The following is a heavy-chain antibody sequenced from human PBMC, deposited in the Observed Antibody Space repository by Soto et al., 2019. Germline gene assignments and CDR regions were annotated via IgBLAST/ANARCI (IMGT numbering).Heavy chain of an antibody. J-gene: IGHJ4*02. CDR1: GFTFSSYG. CDR3: AKDREYSSGWPVVDY. V-gene: IGHV3-30*18. D-gene: IGHD6-19*01. Sequence: GGSLRLSCAASGFTFSSYGMHWVRQAPGKGLEWVAVISYDGSNKYYADSVKGRFTISRDNSKNTLYLQMDSLRAEDTAVYYCAKDREYSSGWPVVDYWGQGTXVTVSS. CDR2: ISYDGSNK.